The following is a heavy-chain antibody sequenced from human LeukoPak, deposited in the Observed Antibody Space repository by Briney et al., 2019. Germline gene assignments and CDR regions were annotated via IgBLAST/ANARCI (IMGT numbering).Heavy chain of an antibody. CDR1: GGSISSYY. V-gene: IGHV4-59*01. D-gene: IGHD5-12*01. J-gene: IGHJ4*02. Sequence: SETLSLTCTVSGGSISSYYWSWIRQPPGKGLEWIGYIYYSGSTNYNPSLKSRVTISVDTSKNQFSLKLSSVTAADTAVYYRARGTQSVEWLRKRSASFDYWGQGTLVTVSS. CDR3: ARGTQSVEWLRKRSASFDY. CDR2: IYYSGST.